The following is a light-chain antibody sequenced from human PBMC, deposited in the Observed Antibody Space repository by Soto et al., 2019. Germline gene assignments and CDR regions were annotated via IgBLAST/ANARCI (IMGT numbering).Light chain of an antibody. Sequence: DIQMTQSPSTLSASVGDRVTITCRASQSISSWLAWYQQKPGKAPKLLIYAASSLQSGVPSRFSGSGSGTDFTITISSLQTEDVATYYRLQDHLSPRACDRGTKVDIK. CDR2: AAS. V-gene: IGKV1-5*01. J-gene: IGKJ1*01. CDR1: QSISSW. CDR3: LQDHLSPRA.